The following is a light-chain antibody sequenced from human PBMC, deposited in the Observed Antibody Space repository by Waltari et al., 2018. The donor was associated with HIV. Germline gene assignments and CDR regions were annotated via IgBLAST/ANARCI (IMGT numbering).Light chain of an antibody. CDR3: CSFVGSYSYV. Sequence: QSALTQPRSVSGSPGQSVTLSCTGSSGALDGSSFVSWYQQHPGEAPKGVIYDVTKRPSGVPDRFSGSRSGNTASLTISGLQAEDEADYFCCSFVGSYSYVFGTGTKVTVL. J-gene: IGLJ1*01. CDR1: SGALDGSSF. V-gene: IGLV2-11*01. CDR2: DVT.